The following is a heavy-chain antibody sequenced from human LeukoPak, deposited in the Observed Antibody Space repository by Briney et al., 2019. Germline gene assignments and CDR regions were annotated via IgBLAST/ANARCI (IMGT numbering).Heavy chain of an antibody. D-gene: IGHD3-9*01. J-gene: IGHJ5*02. CDR3: AREVYDILTGYYQINWFDP. Sequence: SETLSLTCTVSGGSISNGSYYWSWIRQPAGKGLEWIGRIYTSGSTNYNPSLKSRVTISVDTSKNQFSLKLSSVTAADTAVYYCAREVYDILTGYYQINWFDPWGQGTLVTVSS. V-gene: IGHV4-61*02. CDR1: GGSISNGSYY. CDR2: IYTSGST.